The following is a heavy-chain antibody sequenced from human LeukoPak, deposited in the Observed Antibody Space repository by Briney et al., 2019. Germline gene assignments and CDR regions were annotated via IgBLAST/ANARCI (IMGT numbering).Heavy chain of an antibody. Sequence: GGSLRLSCAASGFTFSSYSMNWVRQAPGKGLEWVSYISSSGSTIYYADSVKGRFTISRDNAKNSLYLQMNSLRAEDTAVYYCARGGRTYSWDAFDIWGQGTMDTVSS. J-gene: IGHJ3*02. CDR2: ISSSGSTI. CDR1: GFTFSSYS. V-gene: IGHV3-48*04. CDR3: ARGGRTYSWDAFDI. D-gene: IGHD1-1*01.